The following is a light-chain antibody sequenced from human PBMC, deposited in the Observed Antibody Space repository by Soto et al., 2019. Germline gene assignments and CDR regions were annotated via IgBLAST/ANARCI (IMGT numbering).Light chain of an antibody. CDR2: DAS. V-gene: IGKV3-11*01. CDR1: QSVSSY. CDR3: QQRSNWPKT. J-gene: IGKJ1*01. Sequence: EIVLTQSPAPLSLSPGERATLSCRARQSVSSYLAWYQQKPGQAPRLLLYDASNRATGIPARFSGSGSGTDFTLTISSLEPEDFAVYYCQQRSNWPKTFGQGNNVEI.